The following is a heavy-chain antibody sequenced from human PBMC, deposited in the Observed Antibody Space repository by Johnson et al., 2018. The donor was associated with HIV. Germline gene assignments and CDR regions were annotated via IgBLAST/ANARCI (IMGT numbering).Heavy chain of an antibody. CDR2: ISSRGDTP. J-gene: IGHJ3*02. Sequence: QVQLVESGGDLVKPGGSLRLSCAASGFIFSDYSMSWVRQAPGTGLEWVSYISSRGDTPYYTYSVKGRFTISRDNAKNSLYLQMNSLRAEDTALYYCARFGRGGSHAFDIWGQGTMVTVSS. CDR1: GFIFSDYS. CDR3: ARFGRGGSHAFDI. D-gene: IGHD5-24*01. V-gene: IGHV3-11*01.